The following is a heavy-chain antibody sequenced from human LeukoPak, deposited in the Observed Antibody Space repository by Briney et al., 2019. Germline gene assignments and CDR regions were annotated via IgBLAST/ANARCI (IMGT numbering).Heavy chain of an antibody. J-gene: IGHJ6*03. V-gene: IGHV4-59*01. CDR1: GGAISSYY. Sequence: SETLSLTCIVSGGAISSYYWNWIRQPPGKGLEWIGYIYYSGSTNYNPSLKSRVTISVDTSKNQFSLKMSSVTAADMAVYFCARGGPPGYYYDYYMDVWGKGTTVTISS. CDR2: IYYSGST. CDR3: ARGGPPGYYYDYYMDV.